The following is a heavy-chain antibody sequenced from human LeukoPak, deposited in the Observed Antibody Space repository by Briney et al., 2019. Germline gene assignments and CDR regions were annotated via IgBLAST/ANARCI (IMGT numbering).Heavy chain of an antibody. CDR1: GGSISSSSYY. Sequence: SETLSLTCTVSGGSISSSSYYWGWIRQPPGKGLEWIGSIYYSGSTYYNPSLKSRVTISVDTSKNQFSLKLSSVTAADTAVYYCAGDRAATEVFDYWGQGTLVTVSS. J-gene: IGHJ4*02. CDR3: AGDRAATEVFDY. CDR2: IYYSGST. V-gene: IGHV4-39*07. D-gene: IGHD6-25*01.